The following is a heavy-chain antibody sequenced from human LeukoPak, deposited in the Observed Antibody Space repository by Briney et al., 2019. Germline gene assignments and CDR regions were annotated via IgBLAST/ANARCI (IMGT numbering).Heavy chain of an antibody. CDR1: RFTFSSSW. CDR3: ARNLAYNAFDI. J-gene: IGHJ3*02. V-gene: IGHV3-7*01. CDR2: IEEDGSQK. D-gene: IGHD1-1*01. Sequence: GGSLRLSCAASRFTFSSSWMTWVRQPLGKGLEYVANIEEDGSQKYYEDSVKGRFTISRDNVKNSLYLQMDSLRAEDTAVYFCARNLAYNAFDIWGQGTVVTVSS.